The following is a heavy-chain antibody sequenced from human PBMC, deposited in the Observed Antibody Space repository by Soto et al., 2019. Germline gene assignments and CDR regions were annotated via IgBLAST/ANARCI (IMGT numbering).Heavy chain of an antibody. CDR2: ISAYNGNT. CDR3: ARYGCSGGSCYYYYYYGMDV. J-gene: IGHJ6*02. CDR1: GYTFTSYG. D-gene: IGHD2-15*01. Sequence: VKVSCKASGYTFTSYGISWVRQAPGQGLEWMGWISAYNGNTNYAQKLQGRVTMTTDTSTSTAYRELRSLRSDDTAVYYCARYGCSGGSCYYYYYYGMDVWGQGTTVTVSS. V-gene: IGHV1-18*01.